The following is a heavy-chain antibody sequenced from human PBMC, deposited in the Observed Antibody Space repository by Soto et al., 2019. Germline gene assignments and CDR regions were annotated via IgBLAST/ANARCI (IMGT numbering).Heavy chain of an antibody. V-gene: IGHV4-59*01. CDR1: GGSISSYY. J-gene: IGHJ5*02. CDR2: NYYSGST. D-gene: IGHD3-10*01. CDR3: ARHRVVRGYHWFDP. Sequence: QVQLQESGPGLVKPSETLSLTCTVSGGSISSYYWSWIRQPPGKGLELIGYNYYSGSTNDNPSLKTRVTISVDKSKNQFSLKLSSGTAADTAIYYCARHRVVRGYHWFDPWGQGTLVTVSS.